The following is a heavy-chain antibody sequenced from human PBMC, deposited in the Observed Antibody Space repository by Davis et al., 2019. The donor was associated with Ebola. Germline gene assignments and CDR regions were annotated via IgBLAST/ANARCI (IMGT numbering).Heavy chain of an antibody. J-gene: IGHJ6*02. V-gene: IGHV3-49*04. CDR3: TRDLKQPPPSYYYGMDV. D-gene: IGHD6-13*01. Sequence: GESLKISCAASGFTFSSYSMNWVRQAPGKGLEWVGFIRSKGYGGKTEYAASVKGRFTISRDDSKSIAYLQMNSLKTEDTAVYYCTRDLKQPPPSYYYGMDVWGQGTTVTVS. CDR1: GFTFSSYS. CDR2: IRSKGYGGKT.